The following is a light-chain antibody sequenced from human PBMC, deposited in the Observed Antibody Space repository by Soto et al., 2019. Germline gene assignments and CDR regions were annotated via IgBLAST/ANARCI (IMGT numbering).Light chain of an antibody. J-gene: IGLJ2*01. Sequence: QSALTQPPSASGSPGQSVTISCTGTSSDVGGYNYVSWYQQHPGKAPKLMIYEVDKRPSGVPDRVSGSKSGNTASLTVSGLQAEDEAEYYCSSYAGSNNVLFGGGTKLTVL. V-gene: IGLV2-8*01. CDR1: SSDVGGYNY. CDR3: SSYAGSNNVL. CDR2: EVD.